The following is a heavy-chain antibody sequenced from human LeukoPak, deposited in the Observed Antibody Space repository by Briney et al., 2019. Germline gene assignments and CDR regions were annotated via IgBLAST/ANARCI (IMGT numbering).Heavy chain of an antibody. J-gene: IGHJ4*02. CDR1: GGSISSYY. CDR3: ARENSGSYGEFDY. V-gene: IGHV4-4*07. D-gene: IGHD1-26*01. CDR2: IYTSEST. Sequence: PSETLSLTCTVSGGSISSYYWSWIRQPAGKGLEWIGRIYTSESTNYNASLKSRVSISVATSKTQFSLKLNSVTAADTAVFYCARENSGSYGEFDYWGQGTLVTVSS.